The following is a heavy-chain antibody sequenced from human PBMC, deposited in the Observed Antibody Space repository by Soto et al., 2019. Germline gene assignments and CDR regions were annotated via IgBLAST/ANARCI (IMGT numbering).Heavy chain of an antibody. CDR1: GFSFSSYG. V-gene: IGHV3-30*18. J-gene: IGHJ4*01. Sequence: PGGSLRLSCVASGFSFSSYGIHWVRQAPGKGLEWVAVISNDGSKEYCADSVKGRFTISRDNSKNTLYLQMDSLRPEDTAFYYCAKEITVAGDLDYWGHGTLVTVSS. CDR3: AKEITVAGDLDY. D-gene: IGHD6-19*01. CDR2: ISNDGSKE.